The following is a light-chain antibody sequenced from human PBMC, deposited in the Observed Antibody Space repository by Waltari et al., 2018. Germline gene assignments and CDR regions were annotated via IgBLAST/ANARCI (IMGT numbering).Light chain of an antibody. J-gene: IGKJ1*01. CDR2: HAS. CDR3: QQANSFPRT. CDR1: QGVSYW. Sequence: DIQMTQSPSSVSASVGDRVTIPCRASQGVSYWLAWYQQKAGKAPKLLIFHASSLESGVPTRCSGSGSGTEFNLTISSLQPEDFATYFCQQANSFPRTFGQGTKVEI. V-gene: IGKV1-12*01.